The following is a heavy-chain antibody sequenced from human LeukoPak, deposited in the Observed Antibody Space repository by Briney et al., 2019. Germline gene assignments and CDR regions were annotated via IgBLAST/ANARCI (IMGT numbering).Heavy chain of an antibody. CDR1: GFTFSSYS. CDR2: ISSSSSYI. D-gene: IGHD6-6*01. J-gene: IGHJ5*02. Sequence: GGSLRLPCAASGFTFSSYSMNWVRQAPGKGLEWVSSISSSSSYIYYADSVKGRFTISRDNAKNSLYLQMNSLRAEDTAVYYCARDRPEYSSSSGWFDPWGQGTLVTVSS. V-gene: IGHV3-21*01. CDR3: ARDRPEYSSSSGWFDP.